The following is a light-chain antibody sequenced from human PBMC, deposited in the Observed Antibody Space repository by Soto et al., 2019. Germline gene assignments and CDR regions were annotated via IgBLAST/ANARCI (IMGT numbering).Light chain of an antibody. CDR2: IND. CDR1: RSDIGSNT. CDR3: AAWDDSLNGYV. Sequence: QSVLTQPPSASGTPGQRVTISCSGRRSDIGSNTVNWYRQLPGAAPKLLIQINDQRPSGVPDRFSGSKSGTSAFLAISGLQSDDEADYYCAAWDDSLNGYVFGTGTKLTVL. J-gene: IGLJ1*01. V-gene: IGLV1-44*01.